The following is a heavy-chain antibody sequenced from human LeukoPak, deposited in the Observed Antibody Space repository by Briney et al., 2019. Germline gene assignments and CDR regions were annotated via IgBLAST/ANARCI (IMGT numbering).Heavy chain of an antibody. D-gene: IGHD6-13*01. V-gene: IGHV1-46*01. J-gene: IGHJ6*02. CDR1: GYTFTSYY. CDR2: INPSGGST. Sequence: ASVKVSCKASGYTFTSYYMHWVRQAPGQGLEWMGIINPSGGSTSYAQKFQGRVTMTRDTSTSTVYMELSSLRSEDTAGYYCARSLAAAADYYYYGMDVWGQGTTVTVSS. CDR3: ARSLAAAADYYYYGMDV.